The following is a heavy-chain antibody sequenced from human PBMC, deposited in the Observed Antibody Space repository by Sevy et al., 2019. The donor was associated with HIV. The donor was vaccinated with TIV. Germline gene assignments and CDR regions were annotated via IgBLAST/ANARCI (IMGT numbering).Heavy chain of an antibody. CDR2: IIGSGDNT. CDR3: AKGVSWLVLGGYFDY. D-gene: IGHD6-19*01. J-gene: IGHJ4*02. V-gene: IGHV3-23*01. Sequence: GGSLRLSCEASGFTFRSYAMSWVRQAPGKGLEWVSGIIGSGDNTYYADSVKGRFTVSRDNSKNTLYVQMNSLRAEDTAGYYCAKGVSWLVLGGYFDYWGQGTPVTVSS. CDR1: GFTFRSYA.